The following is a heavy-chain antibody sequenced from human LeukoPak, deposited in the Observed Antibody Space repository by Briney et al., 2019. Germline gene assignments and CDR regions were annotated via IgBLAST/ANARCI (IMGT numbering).Heavy chain of an antibody. V-gene: IGHV3-7*01. J-gene: IGHJ6*03. Sequence: GSLTLTCAASGFTFSSCWMSWVRQAPGKGLEWVANINKGGAESYYVDSVKGRFTISRDNAQHSLYQQLNSPTADTTAEYYGASDPGRVADYYYYMDVWGKG. CDR3: ASDPGRVADYYYYMDV. CDR1: GFTFSSCW. CDR2: INKGGAES. D-gene: IGHD5-12*01.